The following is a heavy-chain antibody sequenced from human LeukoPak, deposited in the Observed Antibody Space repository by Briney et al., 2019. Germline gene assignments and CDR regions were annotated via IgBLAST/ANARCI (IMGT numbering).Heavy chain of an antibody. D-gene: IGHD3-22*01. CDR1: GYIFPSYG. CDR3: ARAYYESSAYRHAVYFDY. CDR2: ISAYNGYT. J-gene: IGHJ4*02. V-gene: IGHV1-18*01. Sequence: ASVKVSCKASGYIFPSYGLSWVRQAPGQGLEWLGWISAYNGYTRYAQKFQDRVTMTTDTSTSTTYMHLSSLSSDDTAVYYCARAYYESSAYRHAVYFDYWGQGTLVAVSS.